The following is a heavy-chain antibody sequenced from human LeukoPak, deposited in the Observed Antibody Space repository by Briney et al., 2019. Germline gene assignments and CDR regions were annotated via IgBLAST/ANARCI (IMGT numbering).Heavy chain of an antibody. V-gene: IGHV1-24*01. CDR2: LDSEDGET. Sequence: GASVKVSCKVSGYTLTELSIHWVRQAPGKGLEWMGGLDSEDGETTYAQKFQGRVTMTEDTSTDTAYMELSSLRSEDTAVYYCATDLGGPSMTHFDYWGQGTLVTVSS. CDR1: GYTLTELS. J-gene: IGHJ4*02. CDR3: ATDLGGPSMTHFDY. D-gene: IGHD3-16*01.